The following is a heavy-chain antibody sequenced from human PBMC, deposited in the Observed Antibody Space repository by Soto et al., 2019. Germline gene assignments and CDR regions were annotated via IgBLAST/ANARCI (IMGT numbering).Heavy chain of an antibody. CDR2: MNPDTGGT. V-gene: IGHV1-2*04. CDR1: GYTFSDFS. Sequence: QVHLVQSGAEVRKPGASVKVSCKASGYTFSDFSMHWVRQAPGQGLEWVGWMNPDTGGTNYPQKFQGWVTMTRDTSISTAYMELSGLRSDDTAVYYCARDPYTSSSGYYYGMDVWGQGTTVTVSS. D-gene: IGHD6-13*01. CDR3: ARDPYTSSSGYYYGMDV. J-gene: IGHJ6*02.